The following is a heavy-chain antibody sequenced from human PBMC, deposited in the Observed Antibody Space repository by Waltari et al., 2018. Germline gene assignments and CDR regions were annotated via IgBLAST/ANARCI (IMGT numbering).Heavy chain of an antibody. V-gene: IGHV1-2*02. CDR2: SNTRSGAK. CDR1: GYSFSDHY. Sequence: VQLVQSGAEVRKPGASVKISCQSSGYSFSDHYMYWARQAPGQGLGWVGWSNTRSGAKSYAQKCEGRITLTTDVSITTAYMELTSLTAEDTAVYYCAAGPMNAWIKMLGWFDPWGQGTLVTVSS. CDR3: AAGPMNAWIKMLGWFDP. J-gene: IGHJ5*02. D-gene: IGHD2-2*03.